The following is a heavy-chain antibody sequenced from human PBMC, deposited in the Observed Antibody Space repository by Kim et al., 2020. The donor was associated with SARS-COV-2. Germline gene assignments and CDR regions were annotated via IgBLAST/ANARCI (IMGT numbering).Heavy chain of an antibody. V-gene: IGHV3-30-3*01. J-gene: IGHJ3*01. CDR2: ISDDGSNK. Sequence: GGSLRLSCAASDFTFKAYAFQWVRQVPGKGLEWVALISDDGSNKLYADSVKGRFTISRDNSNKTLFLEMNSLRPDDSAVYHCVRMGLRLGDPAAFDFWGQGTKVTVSS. CDR1: DFTFKAYA. CDR3: VRMGLRLGDPAAFDF. D-gene: IGHD3-16*01.